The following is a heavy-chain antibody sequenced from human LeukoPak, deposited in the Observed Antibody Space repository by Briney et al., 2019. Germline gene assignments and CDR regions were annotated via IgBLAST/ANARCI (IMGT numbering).Heavy chain of an antibody. V-gene: IGHV4-34*01. CDR1: GGSFSGYY. CDR2: INHSGST. Sequence: SETLSLTCAVYGGSFSGYYWSWIRQPPGKGLEWIGEINHSGSTNYNPSLKSRVTISVDTSKNQFSLKLSSLTAADTAVYYCARAGKYYDILTGYYKPLLYFDYWGQGTLVTVSS. J-gene: IGHJ4*02. D-gene: IGHD3-9*01. CDR3: ARAGKYYDILTGYYKPLLYFDY.